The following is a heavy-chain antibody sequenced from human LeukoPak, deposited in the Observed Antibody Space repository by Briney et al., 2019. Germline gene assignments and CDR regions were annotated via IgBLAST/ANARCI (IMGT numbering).Heavy chain of an antibody. CDR3: ARGPGYSYGYGLDY. CDR2: IYYSGST. D-gene: IGHD5-18*01. CDR1: GGSISSYY. V-gene: IGHV4-59*01. Sequence: SETLSLTCTVSGGSISSYYWSWIRQPPGKGLEWIGYIYYSGSTNYNPSFKSRVTISVDTSKNQFSLKLSSVTAADTAVYYCARGPGYSYGYGLDYWGQGTLVTVSS. J-gene: IGHJ4*02.